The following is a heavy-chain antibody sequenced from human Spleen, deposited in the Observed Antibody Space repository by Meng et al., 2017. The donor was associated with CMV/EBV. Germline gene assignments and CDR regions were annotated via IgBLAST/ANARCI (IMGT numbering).Heavy chain of an antibody. Sequence: VGRVESGGGLVKPGGSLRLSCAAPGFTFSSYAMSWVRQAPGKGLEWVSAISGSGGSTYYADSVKGRFTISRDNSKNTLYLQMNSLRVEDTAVYYCAKDPWGGDYWGQGTLVTVSS. CDR1: GFTFSSYA. CDR3: AKDPWGGDY. J-gene: IGHJ4*02. D-gene: IGHD3-16*01. V-gene: IGHV3-23*04. CDR2: ISGSGGST.